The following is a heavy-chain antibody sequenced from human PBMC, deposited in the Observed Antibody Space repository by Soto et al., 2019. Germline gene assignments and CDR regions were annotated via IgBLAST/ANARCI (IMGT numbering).Heavy chain of an antibody. Sequence: PSETLSLTCTVSGGPTSSSYWGWIGQPPGKGLEWFGYIYYSGSTNHNPSLKSRVTISVDTSKNQFPLKLSSVTAADTAVYYCAREGKQYCSGGSRYIVRSGMDVWGQGTTVTVSS. V-gene: IGHV4-59*01. CDR3: AREGKQYCSGGSRYIVRSGMDV. CDR1: GGPTSSSY. J-gene: IGHJ6*02. D-gene: IGHD2-15*01. CDR2: IYYSGST.